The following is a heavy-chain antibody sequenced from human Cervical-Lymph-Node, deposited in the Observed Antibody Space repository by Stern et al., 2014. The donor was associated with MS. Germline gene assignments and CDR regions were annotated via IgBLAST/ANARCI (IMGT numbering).Heavy chain of an antibody. CDR3: ALLRYTSGPDY. D-gene: IGHD5-18*01. V-gene: IGHV1-69*14. J-gene: IGHJ4*02. CDR1: GGNFSILA. CDR2: IIPILETA. Sequence: QVQLVQSGTEVKKPESSVRVSCQASGGNFSILAISWVRPAPGQGLEWMGGIIPILETATYAQKFQGRVTITADRSTSRAYMEMKSLRSEDTAMFYCALLRYTSGPDYWGQGTLVTVSS.